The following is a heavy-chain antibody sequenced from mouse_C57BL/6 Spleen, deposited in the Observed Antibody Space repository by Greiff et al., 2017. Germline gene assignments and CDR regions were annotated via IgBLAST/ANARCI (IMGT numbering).Heavy chain of an antibody. J-gene: IGHJ2*01. CDR2: IYPGDGDT. V-gene: IGHV1-82*01. CDR1: GYAFSSSW. CDR3: ARDYDGYSDY. D-gene: IGHD2-3*01. Sequence: VQLQQSGPELVKPGASVKISCKASGYAFSSSWMNWVKQRPGKGLEWIGRIYPGDGDTNYNGKFKGKATLTADKSSSTAYMQLSSLTSEDSAVYFCARDYDGYSDYWGQGTTLTVSS.